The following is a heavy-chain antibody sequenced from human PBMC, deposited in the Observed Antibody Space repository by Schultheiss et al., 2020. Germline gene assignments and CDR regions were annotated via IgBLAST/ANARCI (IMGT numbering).Heavy chain of an antibody. CDR2: FDPEDGET. Sequence: ASVKVSCKVSGYTLTELSMHWVRQAPGKGLEWLGGFDPEDGETIYAQKFQGRVTMTEDTSTDTAYMELSSLRSEDTAVYYCARQEGGEEMATMGSWGQGTLVTVSS. V-gene: IGHV1-24*01. CDR1: GYTLTELS. J-gene: IGHJ4*02. D-gene: IGHD5-24*01. CDR3: ARQEGGEEMATMGS.